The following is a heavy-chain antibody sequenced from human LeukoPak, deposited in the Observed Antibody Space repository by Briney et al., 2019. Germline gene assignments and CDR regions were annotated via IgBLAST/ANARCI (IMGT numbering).Heavy chain of an antibody. V-gene: IGHV1-18*01. D-gene: IGHD3-9*01. CDR1: VYTVTSYG. Sequence: ASVKVSCKASVYTVTSYGISWVRQAPGQGLEWRGWIGAYNGNTNYAQKLQGRVTMTTDTSTSTAYMELRSLRSDDTAVYYCARLSNYDILTGFLDYWGQGTLVTVSS. J-gene: IGHJ4*02. CDR2: IGAYNGNT. CDR3: ARLSNYDILTGFLDY.